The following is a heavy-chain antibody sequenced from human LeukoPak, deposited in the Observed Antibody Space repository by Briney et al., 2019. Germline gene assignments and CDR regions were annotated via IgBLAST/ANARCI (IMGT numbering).Heavy chain of an antibody. J-gene: IGHJ4*02. CDR2: IWYDGSNQ. CDR1: GFTFSSYG. Sequence: GGSLRLSCAASGFTFSSYGMHWVRQAPGKGLEWVAVIWYDGSNQFYADSVKGRFTISRDNSKNTLYLQMNSLRAEDTAVYYCATNGPGIAVAGYVDYWGQGTLVTVSS. V-gene: IGHV3-30*02. D-gene: IGHD6-19*01. CDR3: ATNGPGIAVAGYVDY.